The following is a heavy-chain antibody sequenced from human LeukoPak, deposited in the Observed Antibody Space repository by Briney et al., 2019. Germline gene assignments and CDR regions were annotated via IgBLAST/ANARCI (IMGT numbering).Heavy chain of an antibody. V-gene: IGHV4-34*01. D-gene: IGHD2-15*01. CDR2: INHSGSP. Sequence: SETLSLTCAVYGGSFSGYYWSWIRQPPGKGLEWIGKINHSGSPNYNPSLKSRVTISVDTSKNQFSLKLSSVTAADTAVYYCATSGSPTYYYYYYGMDVWGQGTTVTVSS. CDR3: ATSGSPTYYYYYYGMDV. CDR1: GGSFSGYY. J-gene: IGHJ6*02.